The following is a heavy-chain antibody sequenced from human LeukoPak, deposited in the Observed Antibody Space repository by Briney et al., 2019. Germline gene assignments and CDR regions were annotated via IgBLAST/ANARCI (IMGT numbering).Heavy chain of an antibody. CDR1: GGSISSYY. J-gene: IGHJ4*02. Sequence: SETLSLTCTVSGGSISSYYWSWIRQPPGKGLEWIGYIPYSGTTNNNPSLKSRVSISVDTSNNQFSLRLNSVTAADTAVYYCARRTTGTGPFDYWGQGILDTVSS. V-gene: IGHV4-59*08. CDR3: ARRTTGTGPFDY. D-gene: IGHD1-1*01. CDR2: IPYSGTT.